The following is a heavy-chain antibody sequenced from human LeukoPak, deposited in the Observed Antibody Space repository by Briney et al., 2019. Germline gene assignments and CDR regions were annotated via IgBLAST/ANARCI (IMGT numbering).Heavy chain of an antibody. CDR2: INHSGST. Sequence: SETLSLTCAVYGGSFSGYYWSWIRQPPGKGLEWIGEINHSGSTNYNPSLKSRVTISVNTSKNQFSLKLSSVTAADTAVYYCASLWPYQLSAFDIWGQGTMVTVSS. CDR1: GGSFSGYY. CDR3: ASLWPYQLSAFDI. V-gene: IGHV4-34*01. J-gene: IGHJ3*02. D-gene: IGHD2-2*01.